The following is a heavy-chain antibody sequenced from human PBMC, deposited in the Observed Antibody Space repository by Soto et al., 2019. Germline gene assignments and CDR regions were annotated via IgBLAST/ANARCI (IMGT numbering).Heavy chain of an antibody. Sequence: PGGSLRLSCAASGFTFSGYSMNWVRQAPGKGLEWVSYISGSSSATYYADSVKGRFTISRDNAKNSVYLQMNSLRVEDTAVYYCARNQNYGFDYWGQGTLVTVS. CDR1: GFTFSGYS. D-gene: IGHD3-10*01. CDR2: ISGSSSAT. CDR3: ARNQNYGFDY. V-gene: IGHV3-48*01. J-gene: IGHJ4*02.